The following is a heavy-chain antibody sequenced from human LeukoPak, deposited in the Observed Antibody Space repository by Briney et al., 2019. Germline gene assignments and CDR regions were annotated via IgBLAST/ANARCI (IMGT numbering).Heavy chain of an antibody. V-gene: IGHV1-18*01. J-gene: IGHJ4*02. Sequence: ASVKVSCKASGYTFTSYGISWVRQAPGQGFEWMGWISAYNGNTNYAQKLQGRVTMTTDTSTSTAYMELRSLRSDDTAVYYCARRIGYDSSGYPLDYWGQGTLVTVSS. CDR3: ARRIGYDSSGYPLDY. CDR1: GYTFTSYG. CDR2: ISAYNGNT. D-gene: IGHD3-22*01.